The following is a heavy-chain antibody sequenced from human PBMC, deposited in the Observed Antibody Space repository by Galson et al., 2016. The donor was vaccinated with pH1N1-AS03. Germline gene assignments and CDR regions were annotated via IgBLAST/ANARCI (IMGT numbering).Heavy chain of an antibody. CDR3: ARGYDDSGPDDHRLFDS. CDR2: INGVGSSI. J-gene: IGHJ5*01. D-gene: IGHD3-22*01. V-gene: IGHV3-74*01. Sequence: SLRLSCAASGISLSSSWMHWVRQAPGRGLVWFSGINGVGSSIKYADAVKGRFTISRYNAKNMLYLQMNNLRADDAAVYYCARGYDDSGPDDHRLFDSWGQGTQVTVSS. CDR1: GISLSSSW.